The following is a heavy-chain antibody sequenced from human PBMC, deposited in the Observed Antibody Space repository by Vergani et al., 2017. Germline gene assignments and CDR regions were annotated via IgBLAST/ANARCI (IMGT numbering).Heavy chain of an antibody. Sequence: QVQLVQSGAEVKKPGASVKVSCKASGYTFTGYYMHWVRQAPGQGLEWMGWINPNSGGTNYAQKFKGRVTMTRDTSISTAYLELSRLRSDDTAVYYCARDWPAGSGSYRAYWFDPWGQGTLVTVSS. D-gene: IGHD3-10*01. J-gene: IGHJ5*02. CDR2: INPNSGGT. CDR1: GYTFTGYY. CDR3: ARDWPAGSGSYRAYWFDP. V-gene: IGHV1-2*02.